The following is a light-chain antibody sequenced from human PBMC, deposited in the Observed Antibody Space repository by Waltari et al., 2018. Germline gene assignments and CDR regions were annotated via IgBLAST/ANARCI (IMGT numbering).Light chain of an antibody. V-gene: IGLV2-14*03. Sequence: QSALTQPASVSGSPGQSITITCTGTSSYVGGSNSVSWYQDHPGQAPKVIIYDVSDRPSGISERFSGSKSGNTASLTSSGLQAEDEADYYCSSQSSDNVVLFGGGTKLTVL. CDR3: SSQSSDNVVL. CDR1: SSYVGGSNS. J-gene: IGLJ2*01. CDR2: DVS.